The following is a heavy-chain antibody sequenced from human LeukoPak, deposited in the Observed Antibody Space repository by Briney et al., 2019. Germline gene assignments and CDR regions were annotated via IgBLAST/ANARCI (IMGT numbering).Heavy chain of an antibody. V-gene: IGHV3-21*01. CDR3: ARLNCSSTSCYLGAFDI. CDR2: ISSSSSYI. J-gene: IGHJ3*02. D-gene: IGHD2-2*01. CDR1: GFTFSSYS. Sequence: GGSLRLSCAASGFTFSSYSMNWVRQAPGKGLEWVPSISSSSSYIYYADSVKGRFTISRDNAKNSLYLQMNSLRAEDTAVYYCARLNCSSTSCYLGAFDIWGQGTMVTVSS.